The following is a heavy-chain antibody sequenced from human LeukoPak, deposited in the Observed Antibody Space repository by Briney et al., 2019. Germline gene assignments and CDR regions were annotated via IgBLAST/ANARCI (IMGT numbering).Heavy chain of an antibody. J-gene: IGHJ5*02. CDR1: GFTFSSYS. V-gene: IGHV3-21*01. CDR2: ISSSSSYI. Sequence: GGSLRLSCAASGFTFSSYSMNWVRQAPGKGLEWVSSISSSSSYIYYADSVKGRFTISRDNAKNSLNLQMNSLRAEDTAVYYCARDATVVSTTNWFDPWGQGTLVTVSS. CDR3: ARDATVVSTTNWFDP. D-gene: IGHD4-23*01.